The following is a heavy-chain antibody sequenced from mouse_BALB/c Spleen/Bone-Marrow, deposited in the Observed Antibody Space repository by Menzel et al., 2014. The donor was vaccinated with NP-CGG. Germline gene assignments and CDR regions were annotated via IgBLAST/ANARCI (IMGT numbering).Heavy chain of an antibody. CDR3: ARTFQPRRAMDY. CDR2: IDPSNSET. Sequence: QVKVVESGPELVRPGASVKMSCKASDYTFTSYWMHWVKQRPGQGLEWIGMIDPSNSETRLNQKFKDKATLNVDKSSNTAYMHLSSLTSEDSAVYYCARTFQPRRAMDYWGQGSSVTVSS. CDR1: DYTFTSYW. J-gene: IGHJ4*01. V-gene: IGHV1-74*01. D-gene: IGHD6-1*01.